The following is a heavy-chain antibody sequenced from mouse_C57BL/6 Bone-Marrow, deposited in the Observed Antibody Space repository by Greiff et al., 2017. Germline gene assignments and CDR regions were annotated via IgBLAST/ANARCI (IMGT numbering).Heavy chain of an antibody. CDR2: IDPENGDT. D-gene: IGHD2-4*01. J-gene: IGHJ2*01. CDR3: TPWYDYEGY. CDR1: GFNIKDYY. Sequence: EVQLQQSGAELVRPGASVKLSCTASGFNIKDYYMHWVKQRPEQGLEWIGWIDPENGDTEYASKFQGKATITADTSSNTAYLQLSSLTSEDTAFYYCTPWYDYEGYWGQGTTLTVSS. V-gene: IGHV14-4*01.